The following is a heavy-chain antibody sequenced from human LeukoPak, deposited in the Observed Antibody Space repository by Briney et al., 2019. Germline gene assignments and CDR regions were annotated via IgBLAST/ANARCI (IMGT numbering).Heavy chain of an antibody. D-gene: IGHD6-25*01. V-gene: IGHV3-48*01. CDR1: GFTFSSSS. CDR3: ARFAAGGSYYYYMDV. J-gene: IGHJ6*03. Sequence: GESLRLSCAASGFTFSSSSMNWVRQAPGKGLEWVSYISTTGNSIYYADSVKGRFTISRDNAKNSLYLQMNSLRVDDTAVYYCARFAAGGSYYYYMDVWGKGTTVTVSS. CDR2: ISTTGNSI.